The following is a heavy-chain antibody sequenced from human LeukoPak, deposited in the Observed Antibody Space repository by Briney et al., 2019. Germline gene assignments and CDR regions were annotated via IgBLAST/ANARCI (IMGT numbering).Heavy chain of an antibody. Sequence: SETLSLTCSVSGDSIITYYWSWIRQPAGEGLEWIGCIYSTGSTNYNPSLKSRVTMSVDTSKNQFSLKLSSVTAADTAVYYCARDAGNYRSGGLDYWGQGTLVTVSS. D-gene: IGHD3-10*01. J-gene: IGHJ4*02. CDR1: GDSIITYY. V-gene: IGHV4-4*07. CDR3: ARDAGNYRSGGLDY. CDR2: IYSTGST.